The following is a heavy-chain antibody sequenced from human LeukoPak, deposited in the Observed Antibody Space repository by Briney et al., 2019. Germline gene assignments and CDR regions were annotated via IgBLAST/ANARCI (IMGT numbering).Heavy chain of an antibody. V-gene: IGHV3-73*01. CDR1: GFTFSGSA. Sequence: GGSLRLSCAASGFTFSGSAIHWVRQASGKGLEWVGRIRSKANSYATSSAASVKGRLTISRDDSKNTAYLQMSSLKTEDTAVYYCTRDYGVLFDYWGQGTLVTVSS. J-gene: IGHJ4*02. CDR3: TRDYGVLFDY. CDR2: IRSKANSYAT. D-gene: IGHD4-17*01.